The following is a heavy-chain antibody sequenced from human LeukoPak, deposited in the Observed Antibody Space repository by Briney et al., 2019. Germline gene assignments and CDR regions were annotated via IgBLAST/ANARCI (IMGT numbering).Heavy chain of an antibody. CDR3: ALSGWYSDY. D-gene: IGHD6-19*01. J-gene: IGHJ4*02. Sequence: ASETLSLTCTVPGGPISSSSYYWGWIRQPPGKGLEWIGSIYYSGSTYYNPSLKSRVTISVDTSKNQFSLKLSSVTAADTAVYYCALSGWYSDYWGQGTLVTVSS. V-gene: IGHV4-39*01. CDR2: IYYSGST. CDR1: GGPISSSSYY.